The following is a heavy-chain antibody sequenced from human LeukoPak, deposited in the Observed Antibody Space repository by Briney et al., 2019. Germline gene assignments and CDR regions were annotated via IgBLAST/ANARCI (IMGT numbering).Heavy chain of an antibody. D-gene: IGHD3-16*01. CDR3: ARDRLYYDYVWGSPLGHAFDI. CDR1: GGSISSYY. J-gene: IGHJ3*02. V-gene: IGHV4-59*01. Sequence: SETLSLTCTVSGGSISSYYWSWIRQPPGKGLEWIGYIYYSGSTNYNPTLKSRVTISVDTSKNQFSLKLSSVTAADTAVYYCARDRLYYDYVWGSPLGHAFDIWGQGTMVTVSS. CDR2: IYYSGST.